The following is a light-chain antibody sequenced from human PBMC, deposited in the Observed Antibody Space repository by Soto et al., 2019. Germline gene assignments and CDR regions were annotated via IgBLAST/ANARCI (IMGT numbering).Light chain of an antibody. V-gene: IGKV3-15*01. CDR2: GAS. CDR3: QQYNNWPRT. CDR1: QSVSNN. J-gene: IGKJ1*01. Sequence: EIVMTQSPATLSVSPGERATLSFRFSQSVSNNLAWYQQKPDQAPRLLIYGASTRATGFPTRFSGSGSGTEFTLTISSLQSEDFAVYYCQQYNNWPRTFGQGTKVDIK.